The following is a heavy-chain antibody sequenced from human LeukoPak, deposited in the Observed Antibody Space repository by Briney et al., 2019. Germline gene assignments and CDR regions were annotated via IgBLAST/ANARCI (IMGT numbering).Heavy chain of an antibody. V-gene: IGHV3-30-3*01. CDR3: AREYHYDSSGFFDY. J-gene: IGHJ4*02. Sequence: PGRSLRLSCAASGFTFSSYAMHWVRQAPGKGLEWVAVISYDGSNKYYADSVKGRFTISRDNSKNTLYLQMNSLRAEDTAVYYCAREYHYDSSGFFDYWGQGTLVTVSS. D-gene: IGHD3-22*01. CDR1: GFTFSSYA. CDR2: ISYDGSNK.